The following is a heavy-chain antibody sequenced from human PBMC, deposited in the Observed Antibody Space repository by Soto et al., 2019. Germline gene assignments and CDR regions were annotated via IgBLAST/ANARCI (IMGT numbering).Heavy chain of an antibody. CDR1: GFTFSSYG. J-gene: IGHJ4*02. Sequence: GGSLRLSCAASGFTFSSYGMHWVRQAPGKGLEWVAVIWYDGSNKYYADSVKGRFTISRDNSKNTLYLQMNSLRAEDTAVYYCARDRLTTGYSYGLSPIYWGQGTLVTVS. CDR2: IWYDGSNK. V-gene: IGHV3-33*01. CDR3: ARDRLTTGYSYGLSPIY. D-gene: IGHD5-18*01.